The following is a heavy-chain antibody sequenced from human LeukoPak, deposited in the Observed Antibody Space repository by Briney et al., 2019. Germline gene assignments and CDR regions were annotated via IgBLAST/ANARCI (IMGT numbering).Heavy chain of an antibody. CDR1: GYTFTSYG. J-gene: IGHJ4*02. CDR3: VKSAGWRETDYHSQVDY. V-gene: IGHV1-18*01. D-gene: IGHD3-22*01. Sequence: ASVKVSCKASGYTFTSYGITWVRQAPGQGLEWMAWISTYDGKTNYAQEFQGRVTMTTDTSTSIAYMELRSLRSDDTAVYYCVKSAGWRETDYHSQVDYWGQGTLVTVSS. CDR2: ISTYDGKT.